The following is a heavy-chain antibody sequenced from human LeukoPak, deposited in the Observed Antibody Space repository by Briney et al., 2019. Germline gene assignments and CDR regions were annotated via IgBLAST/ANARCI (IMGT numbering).Heavy chain of an antibody. Sequence: RTSETLSLTCAVYGGSFSGYYWSWIRQPPGKGLEWIGEINHSGSTNCNPSLKSRVTISVDTPKNQFSLELSSVTAADTAVYYCARLTGYSSGWYYYWGQGTLVTVSS. D-gene: IGHD6-19*01. CDR1: GGSFSGYY. CDR2: INHSGST. V-gene: IGHV4-34*01. CDR3: ARLTGYSSGWYYY. J-gene: IGHJ4*02.